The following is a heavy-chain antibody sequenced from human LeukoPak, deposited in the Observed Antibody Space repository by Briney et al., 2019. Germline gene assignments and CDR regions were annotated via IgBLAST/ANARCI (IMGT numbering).Heavy chain of an antibody. CDR1: GFTFSRYG. CDR3: VKEPAPYSLGDA. J-gene: IGHJ6*04. CDR2: VWDNGISK. Sequence: GGSLSLSCAASGFTFSRYGMHWVRQAPGKGLEWVAVVWDNGISKFYADSMKGRFTISRDNSKHTLSLHMNSLRAEDTAVYCCVKEPAPYSLGDAWGKGTTVTVSS. D-gene: IGHD3-16*01. V-gene: IGHV3-33*06.